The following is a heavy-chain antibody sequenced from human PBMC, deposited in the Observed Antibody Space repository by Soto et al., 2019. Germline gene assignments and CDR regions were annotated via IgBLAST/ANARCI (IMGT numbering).Heavy chain of an antibody. J-gene: IGHJ5*01. CDR2: ISFDERKK. CDR3: ARARLSGFNKDWYGPWFDS. CDR1: GFTFSNYA. V-gene: IGHV3-30*04. Sequence: QVQLVESGGGVVQTGRSLRLSCATSGFTFSNYAMNWVRQAPGKGLEWVAFISFDERKKYYADSVKGRFTISRDTSANSLYLQMNSLRVEDTAIYYCARARLSGFNKDWYGPWFDSWGQGTLVTVSS. D-gene: IGHD3-9*01.